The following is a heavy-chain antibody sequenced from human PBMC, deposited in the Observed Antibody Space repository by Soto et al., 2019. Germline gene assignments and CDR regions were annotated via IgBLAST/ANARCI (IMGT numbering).Heavy chain of an antibody. CDR3: ASHDYSDFPFDY. CDR2: IYYSGST. J-gene: IGHJ4*02. D-gene: IGHD4-17*01. CDR1: GGSVNTYY. V-gene: IGHV4-59*02. Sequence: SETLSLTCTVSGGSVNTYYWSWIRQPPGKGLEWIGYIYYSGSTDYNPSLKSRITMSVDTSNNQLSLKLNSVTAADTAVYFCASHDYSDFPFDYWGQGTLVTVSS.